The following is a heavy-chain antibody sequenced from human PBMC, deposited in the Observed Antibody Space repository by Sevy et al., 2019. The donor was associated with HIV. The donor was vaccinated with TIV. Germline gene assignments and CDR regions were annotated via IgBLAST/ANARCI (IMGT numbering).Heavy chain of an antibody. CDR1: GGSISSSSYY. Sequence: SETLSLTCTVSGGSISSSSYYWGWIRQPPGKGLEWFGSIYYSGSTYYNPSLKSRVTITVNTSKNQFSLKLSSVTAADTAVYYCARRHDSGWFFDSWGQGTLVTVSS. CDR2: IYYSGST. V-gene: IGHV4-39*01. CDR3: ARRHDSGWFFDS. J-gene: IGHJ4*02. D-gene: IGHD6-19*01.